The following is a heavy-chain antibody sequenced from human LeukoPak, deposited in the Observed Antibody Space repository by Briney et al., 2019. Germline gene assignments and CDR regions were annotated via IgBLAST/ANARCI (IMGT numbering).Heavy chain of an antibody. CDR3: ARTPMMSSGYHRTYYYYYGMDV. D-gene: IGHD3-22*01. CDR2: FDPEDGET. V-gene: IGHV1-24*01. J-gene: IGHJ6*02. Sequence: ASVKVSCKVSGYTLTELSMHWVRQAPGKGLEWMGGFDPEDGETIYAQKFQGRVTMTEDTSTDTAYMELSSLRSEDTAVYYCARTPMMSSGYHRTYYYYYGMDVWGQGTTVTVSS. CDR1: GYTLTELS.